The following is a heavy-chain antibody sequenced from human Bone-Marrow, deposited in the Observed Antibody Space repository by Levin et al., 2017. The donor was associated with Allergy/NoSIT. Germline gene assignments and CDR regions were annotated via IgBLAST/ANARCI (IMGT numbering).Heavy chain of an antibody. CDR1: GFSLRTSD. CDR2: ITKPSRTI. Sequence: GESLKISCAASGFSLRTSDMNWVRQAPGKGLEWISFITKPSRTISYADSVKGRFTVSRDNVKNLLYLDMNSLRAEDTAVYYCVTDESGDEDFDYWGQGTLVTVSS. V-gene: IGHV3-48*01. CDR3: VTDESGDEDFDY. J-gene: IGHJ4*02. D-gene: IGHD7-27*01.